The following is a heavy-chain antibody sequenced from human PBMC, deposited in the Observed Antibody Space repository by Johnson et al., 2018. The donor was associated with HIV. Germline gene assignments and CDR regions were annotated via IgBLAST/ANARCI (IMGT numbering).Heavy chain of an antibody. Sequence: QVQLVESGGGLVQPGRSLRLSCVASGFSFSSYAMHWVRQAPGKGLEWVALISYDGGIKYDADSVKGRFTISRDNSKNTLSLQMNSLRPEDTAMYYCARTRRRVGAKPWGAFDIWGQGTAVTVSS. CDR3: ARTRRRVGAKPWGAFDI. CDR2: ISYDGGIK. CDR1: GFSFSSYA. V-gene: IGHV3-30-3*01. D-gene: IGHD1-26*01. J-gene: IGHJ3*02.